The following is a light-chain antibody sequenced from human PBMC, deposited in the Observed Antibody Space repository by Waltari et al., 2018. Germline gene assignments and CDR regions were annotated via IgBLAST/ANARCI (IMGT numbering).Light chain of an antibody. Sequence: DIQMTQSPSSLSASVGDRVTITCRASQGINNSLVWYQQKPAKVPKLLIYAASTLQSGVPSRFSGSGSGTDFTLTISSLQPEDFATYYCQKYDSAPWTFGQGTKVEVK. CDR1: QGINNS. J-gene: IGKJ1*01. CDR3: QKYDSAPWT. CDR2: AAS. V-gene: IGKV1-27*01.